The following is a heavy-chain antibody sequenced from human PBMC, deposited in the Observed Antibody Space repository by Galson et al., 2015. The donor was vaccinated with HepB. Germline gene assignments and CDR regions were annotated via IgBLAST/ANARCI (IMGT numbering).Heavy chain of an antibody. V-gene: IGHV3-30*18. CDR2: ISYDGSNK. D-gene: IGHD6-13*01. CDR1: GFTFSSYG. CDR3: AKGHFTGSSWHTYGMDV. Sequence: SLRLSCAASGFTFSSYGMHWVRQAPGKGLEWVAVISYDGSNKYYADSVKGRFTISRDNSKNTLYLQMNSLRAEDTAVYYCAKGHFTGSSWHTYGMDVWGQGTTVTVSS. J-gene: IGHJ6*02.